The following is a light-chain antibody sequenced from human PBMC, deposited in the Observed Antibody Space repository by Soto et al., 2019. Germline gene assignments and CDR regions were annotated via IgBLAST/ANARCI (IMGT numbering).Light chain of an antibody. CDR2: GAS. V-gene: IGKV3-20*01. CDR3: QQYGSSPWT. J-gene: IGKJ1*01. CDR1: QTVSITY. Sequence: EIVLTQSPGTLSLSPGESATLSCRASQTVSITYLTWYQQKPGQAPRLLIYGASSRATGIPDRFSGSGSGTDFTLTISRLEPEDFAVYYCQQYGSSPWTFGQGTKVDIK.